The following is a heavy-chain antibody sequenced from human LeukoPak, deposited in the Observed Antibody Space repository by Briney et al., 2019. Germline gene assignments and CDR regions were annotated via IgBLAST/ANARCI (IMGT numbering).Heavy chain of an antibody. CDR2: IKQDGSEK. V-gene: IGHV3-7*01. CDR3: ARSYSGYDPGIDY. Sequence: PGGSLRLSCAASGFTFSSYWMNWVRQAPGKGPEWVANIKQDGSEKYYVVSVKGRFTISRDNAKNSLYLQMNSLRAEDTAVYYCARSYSGYDPGIDYWGQGTLVTVSS. D-gene: IGHD5-12*01. J-gene: IGHJ4*02. CDR1: GFTFSSYW.